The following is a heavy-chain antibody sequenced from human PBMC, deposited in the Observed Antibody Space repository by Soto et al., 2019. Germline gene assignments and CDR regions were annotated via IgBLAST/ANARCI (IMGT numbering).Heavy chain of an antibody. CDR3: VGARGRLVGFDY. CDR2: IDGSGNT. CDR1: SESLSGYY. D-gene: IGHD1-26*01. J-gene: IGHJ4*02. Sequence: QVQLQQWGAGLLKPSETLSLTCAVNSESLSGYYWSWIRQSPGKGLEWIGEIDGSGNTNYSPSLRSRVAMSVDTSRTHFSLNLSSVSAADTAAYYCVGARGRLVGFDYWGQGTLVTVSS. V-gene: IGHV4-34*01.